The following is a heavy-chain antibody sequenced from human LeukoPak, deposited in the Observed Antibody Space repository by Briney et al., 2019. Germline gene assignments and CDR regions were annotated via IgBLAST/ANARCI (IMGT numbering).Heavy chain of an antibody. CDR1: GFTFSSHS. Sequence: GGSLRLSCAATGFTFSSHSMRWVRQAPDKGLEWVSSITPSGVNTYYADSVKGRFTISRDNSKNTLYLQTNSLRPEDTAVYYCARESSISSPYYWGQGTLVTVSS. J-gene: IGHJ4*02. V-gene: IGHV3-23*01. CDR3: ARESSISSPYY. D-gene: IGHD3-3*02. CDR2: ITPSGVNT.